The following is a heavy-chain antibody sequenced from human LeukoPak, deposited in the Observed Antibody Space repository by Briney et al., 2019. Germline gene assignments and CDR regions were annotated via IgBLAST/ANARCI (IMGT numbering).Heavy chain of an antibody. D-gene: IGHD6-19*01. CDR3: AKDLIAVAARSWFDP. CDR2: ISGSGGST. V-gene: IGHV3-23*01. Sequence: GGSLRLSCAASGFTFSGYAMSWVRQAPGKGLEWVSAISGSGGSTYYADSVKGRFTISRDNSKNTLYLQMNSLRAEDTAVYYCAKDLIAVAARSWFDPWGQGTLVTVSS. J-gene: IGHJ5*02. CDR1: GFTFSGYA.